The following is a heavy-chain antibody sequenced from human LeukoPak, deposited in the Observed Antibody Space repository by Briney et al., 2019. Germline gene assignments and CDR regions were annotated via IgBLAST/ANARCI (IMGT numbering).Heavy chain of an antibody. CDR1: GFTFSSYG. CDR3: AVNYYDSSGYYFDY. D-gene: IGHD3-22*01. Sequence: GGSLRLSCAASGFTFSSYGMHWVRRAPGKGLEWVAVIWSDGSNKYYADSVKGRFTISRDNSKNTLYLQMNSLRAEDTAVYYCAVNYYDSSGYYFDYWGREPWSPSPQ. J-gene: IGHJ4*02. CDR2: IWSDGSNK. V-gene: IGHV3-33*01.